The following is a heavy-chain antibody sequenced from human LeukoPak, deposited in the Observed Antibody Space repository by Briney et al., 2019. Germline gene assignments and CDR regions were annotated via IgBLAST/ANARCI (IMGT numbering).Heavy chain of an antibody. CDR1: GGSFSGYY. Sequence: SETLSLTCAVYGGSFSGYYWSWIRQPPGKGLEWIGEINHSGSINYNPSLKSRVTISVDTSKNQFSLKLSSVTAADTAVYYCARGPRYFDIWGQGTMVTVSS. CDR2: INHSGSI. CDR3: ARGPRYFDI. J-gene: IGHJ3*02. V-gene: IGHV4-34*01. D-gene: IGHD3-9*01.